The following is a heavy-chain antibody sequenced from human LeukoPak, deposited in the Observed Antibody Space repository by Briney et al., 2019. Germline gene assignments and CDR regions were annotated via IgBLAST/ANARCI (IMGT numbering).Heavy chain of an antibody. J-gene: IGHJ5*02. CDR1: GFTFSSYS. Sequence: GGSLSLSCAASGFTFSSYSMNWVRQAPGKGLEWVSAISGSGGSTYYADSVKGRFTISRDNSKNTLYLQMNSLRAEDTAVYYCAKEPLSGVVPAAKTWGQGTLVTVSS. CDR3: AKEPLSGVVPAAKT. CDR2: ISGSGGST. D-gene: IGHD2-2*01. V-gene: IGHV3-23*01.